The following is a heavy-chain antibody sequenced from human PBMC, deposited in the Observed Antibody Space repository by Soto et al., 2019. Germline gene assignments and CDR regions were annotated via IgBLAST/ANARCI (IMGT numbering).Heavy chain of an antibody. D-gene: IGHD2-21*01. V-gene: IGHV3-21*01. J-gene: IGHJ6*03. Sequence: EVELVESGGGLVKPGGSLRLSCAASGFTFSSYSMNWVRQAPGKGLEWVSSISTSSSYIYYADSVRGRFTISRDNAKNSLYLQMNSLRAEDTAVYYCARDGEGYYYYMDVWGKGTTVPVSS. CDR2: ISTSSSYI. CDR3: ARDGEGYYYYMDV. CDR1: GFTFSSYS.